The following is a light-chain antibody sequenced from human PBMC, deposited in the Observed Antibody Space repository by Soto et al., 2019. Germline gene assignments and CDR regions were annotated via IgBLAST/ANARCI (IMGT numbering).Light chain of an antibody. J-gene: IGLJ2*01. CDR3: GTWDASLSAVV. CDR1: SSNIGYSH. CDR2: DND. Sequence: QSVLTQPPSVSAAPGQKVTISCSGSSSNIGYSHVSWYQQLQGTAPRLLIYDNDNRPSGIPGRFSGAKSGTSATLGITGLQTGDEADYYCGTWDASLSAVVFGGGTKLPVL. V-gene: IGLV1-51*01.